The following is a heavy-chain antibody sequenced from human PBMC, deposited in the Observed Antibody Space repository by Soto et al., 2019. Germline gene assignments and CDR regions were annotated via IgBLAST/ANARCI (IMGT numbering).Heavy chain of an antibody. J-gene: IGHJ6*02. CDR1: GGSISSYY. CDR3: ARYSSWYVNYYYYGKDV. V-gene: IGHV4-59*01. D-gene: IGHD6-13*01. CDR2: IYYSGST. Sequence: SETLSLTCTVSGGSISSYYWSWIRQPPGKGLEWIGYIYYSGSTNYNPSLKSRVTISVDTSKNQFSLKLSSVTAADTAVYYCARYSSWYVNYYYYGKDVWGQGTTVTVSS.